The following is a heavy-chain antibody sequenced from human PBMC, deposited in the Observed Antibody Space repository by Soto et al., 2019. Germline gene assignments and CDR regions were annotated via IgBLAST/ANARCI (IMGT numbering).Heavy chain of an antibody. V-gene: IGHV4-30-2*01. D-gene: IGHD1-26*01. J-gene: IGHJ5*02. CDR1: GGSISSGGYS. CDR2: IYHSGST. CDR3: DRGVVGATEGLYNWFDP. Sequence: QLQLQESGSGLVKPSQTLSLTCAVSGGSISSGGYSWSWIRQPPGKGLEWIGYIYHSGSTYYNPSLKSRVTISVDRSKNQFSLKLSSGTAANTAVYYCDRGVVGATEGLYNWFDPWGQGTLVTVSS.